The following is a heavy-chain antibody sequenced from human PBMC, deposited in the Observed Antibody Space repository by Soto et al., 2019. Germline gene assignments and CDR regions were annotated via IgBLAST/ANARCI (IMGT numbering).Heavy chain of an antibody. V-gene: IGHV4-34*01. CDR3: ARLPPAGTKDY. CDR2: INHSGST. CDR1: GGSISSYY. Sequence: SETLSLTCTVSGGSISSYYWSWIRQPPGKGLEWIGEINHSGSTNYNPSLKSRVTISVDTSKNQFSLKLSSVTAADTAVYYCARLPPAGTKDYWGQGTLVTVSS. D-gene: IGHD6-13*01. J-gene: IGHJ4*02.